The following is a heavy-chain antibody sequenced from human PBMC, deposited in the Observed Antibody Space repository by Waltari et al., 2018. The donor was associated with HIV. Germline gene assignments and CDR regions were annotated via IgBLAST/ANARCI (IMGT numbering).Heavy chain of an antibody. J-gene: IGHJ3*02. V-gene: IGHV4-38-2*02. CDR1: ASCLSGHYY. CDR2: IYRSGTT. CDR3: ARDQDYYDSSGYTSYAFDI. D-gene: IGHD3-22*01. Sequence: QVLLPASGPSLVKSSETLSLTCTVSASCLSGHYYWGWIRQAPWKGLEWIGRIYRSGTTYYNPSFKTRVTISVNMSKNHSSLKLSSLTAADTAMYYCARDQDYYDSSGYTSYAFDIWGRGTMIIVSS.